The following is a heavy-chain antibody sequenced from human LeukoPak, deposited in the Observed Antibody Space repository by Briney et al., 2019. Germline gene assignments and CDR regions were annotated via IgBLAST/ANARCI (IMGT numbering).Heavy chain of an antibody. CDR2: INPNSGGT. V-gene: IGHV1-2*02. CDR1: GYTFTGYY. CDR3: ARTHSSRRPDY. D-gene: IGHD2-2*01. Sequence: RASVTVSCKASGYTFTGYYMHWVRQAPGQGLEWMGWINPNSGGTNYAQKFQGRVTMTRDTSISTAYMELSRLRSDDTAVYYCARTHSSRRPDYWGQGTLVTVSS. J-gene: IGHJ4*02.